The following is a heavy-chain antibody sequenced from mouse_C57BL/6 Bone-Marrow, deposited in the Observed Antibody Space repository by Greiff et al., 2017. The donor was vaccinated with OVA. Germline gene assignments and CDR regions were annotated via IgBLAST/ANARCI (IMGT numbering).Heavy chain of an antibody. Sequence: QVQLQQSGAELVKPGASVKLSCKASGYTFTEYTINWVKQRSGQGLEWIGWFYPGSGSIKYNEKFQDKATLTADKSSSTVYMELSRLTSEDSAVYVCARHEGIYYGYDGFAYWGQGTLVTVSA. V-gene: IGHV1-62-2*01. CDR3: ARHEGIYYGYDGFAY. CDR2: FYPGSGSI. D-gene: IGHD2-2*01. J-gene: IGHJ3*01. CDR1: GYTFTEYT.